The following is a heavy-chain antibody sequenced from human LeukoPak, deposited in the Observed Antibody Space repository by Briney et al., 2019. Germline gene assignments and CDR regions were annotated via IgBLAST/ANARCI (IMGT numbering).Heavy chain of an antibody. CDR1: GFTVSSNY. CDR3: ATQWDGGAGAFDT. CDR2: IYSSRGT. D-gene: IGHD1-26*01. V-gene: IGHV3-66*01. J-gene: IGHJ3*02. Sequence: GGSLRLSWAASGFTVSSNYMSWVRQAPGKGLEWVSIIYSSRGTNYADSVKGRFTISRDNSKNTLYLQMNSLRAEDTAMYYCATQWDGGAGAFDTWGQGTMVTVSS.